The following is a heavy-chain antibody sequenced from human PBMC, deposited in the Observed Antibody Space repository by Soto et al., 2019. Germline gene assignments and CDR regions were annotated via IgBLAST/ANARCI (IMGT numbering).Heavy chain of an antibody. CDR1: GFTFSSDA. D-gene: IGHD5-12*01. CDR2: ISASGDIT. V-gene: IGHV3-23*01. CDR3: AKSPRSDYESPWDY. Sequence: GGSLRLSCTATGFTFSSDAVNWVRQTPGKGLEWVSGISASGDITYYADSVKGRFTISRDNSQNKLFLQLNSLRAEDMGVYYCAKSPRSDYESPWDYWGQGTQVTVSS. J-gene: IGHJ4*02.